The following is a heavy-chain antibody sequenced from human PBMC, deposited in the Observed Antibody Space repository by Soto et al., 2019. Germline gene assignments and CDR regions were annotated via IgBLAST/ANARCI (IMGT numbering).Heavy chain of an antibody. CDR1: GYTFNEYS. CDR2: ISASNGNT. D-gene: IGHD4-17*01. V-gene: IGHV1-18*04. J-gene: IGHJ4*02. Sequence: QGQLVQSGAEVKKPGASVKVSCKASGYTFNEYSISWVRQAPGQGLEWMGWISASNGNTDFAQKFQGRVTMAIDTSTSTAYMELRSLRSDDTAVFYCTRGHGDFAGDFDYWGQGTLVTVSS. CDR3: TRGHGDFAGDFDY.